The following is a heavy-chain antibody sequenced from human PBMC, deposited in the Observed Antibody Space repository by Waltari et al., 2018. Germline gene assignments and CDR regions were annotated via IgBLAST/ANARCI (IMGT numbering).Heavy chain of an antibody. V-gene: IGHV4-4*02. CDR2: VLGSGTT. Sequence: WGTCVRQPPGKGRKRIGQVLGSGTTSYKPSFGSRVTISRDTATHQCALKMSSAAAAGPALYYCTRDRGRGRYLDTWGKGILGTVSA. J-gene: IGHJ4*02. D-gene: IGHD2-15*01. CDR1: W. CDR3: TRDRGRGRYLDT.